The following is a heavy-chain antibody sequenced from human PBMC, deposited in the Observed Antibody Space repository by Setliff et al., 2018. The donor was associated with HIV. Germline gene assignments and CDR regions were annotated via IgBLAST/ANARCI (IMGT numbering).Heavy chain of an antibody. J-gene: IGHJ4*02. CDR2: ISASSVNT. V-gene: IGHV1-18*01. CDR1: GGTFSSYG. D-gene: IGHD6-19*01. CDR3: ARDLRIKGQWPDFFDY. Sequence: ASVKVSCKASGGTFSSYGISWVRQAPGQGLEWVGSISASSVNTNYTQGRVTMTTDISTSTAYMELRSLRSADSAVYYCARDLRIKGQWPDFFDYWGQGTLVTVSS.